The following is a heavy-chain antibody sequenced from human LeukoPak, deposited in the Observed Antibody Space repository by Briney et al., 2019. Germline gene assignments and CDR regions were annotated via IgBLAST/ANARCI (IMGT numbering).Heavy chain of an antibody. D-gene: IGHD3-22*01. CDR1: GFPFINWA. J-gene: IGHJ5*02. CDR2: ISGSGYCT. CDR3: AKDQNGYDKPADH. Sequence: GGSLRLSCAASGFPFINWAMSWVRQARGKGLEWVSPISGSGYCTYYADSVKGRFTISRDNSKNTLFLQMNSLRAEDTAVYYCAKDQNGYDKPADHWGQGTLVTVSS. V-gene: IGHV3-23*01.